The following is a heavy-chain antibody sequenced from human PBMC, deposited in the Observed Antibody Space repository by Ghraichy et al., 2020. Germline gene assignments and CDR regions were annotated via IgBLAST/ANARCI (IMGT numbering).Heavy chain of an antibody. CDR3: ARSVSGEWIDY. V-gene: IGHV4-31*03. Sequence: SETLSLTCTVSGGSISSGGYYWNWIRQHPGKGLEWIGYIYYNGDTHYNPSVKSRVTTSLDTSKNQFSLKLSSVTAADTAVYYCARSVSGEWIDYWGQGTLVTVSS. CDR1: GGSISSGGYY. J-gene: IGHJ4*02. D-gene: IGHD2-15*01. CDR2: IYYNGDT.